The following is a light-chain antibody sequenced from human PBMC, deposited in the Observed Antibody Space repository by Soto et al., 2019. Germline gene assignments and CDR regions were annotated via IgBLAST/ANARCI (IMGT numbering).Light chain of an antibody. CDR3: QQRSNWRVT. V-gene: IGKV3-11*01. Sequence: EIVLTQSPATLSLSPGERATLSCSASQLVNIYLAWYQQKPGQAPRLLIYDASNGATGIPARFSGSGSGTDFTLTISSLEPEDIAVYYCQQRSNWRVTFGGGTKVDNK. J-gene: IGKJ4*01. CDR1: QLVNIY. CDR2: DAS.